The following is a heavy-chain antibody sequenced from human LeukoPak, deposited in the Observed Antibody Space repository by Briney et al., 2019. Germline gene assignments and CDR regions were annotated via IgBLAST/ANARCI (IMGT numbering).Heavy chain of an antibody. CDR1: GFTFSSYS. D-gene: IGHD3-10*01. J-gene: IGHJ4*02. Sequence: ESLRLSCAASGFTFSSYSMNWIRQPPGKGLEWIGEINHGGSTNYNPSLKSRVTISVDTSKNQFSLKLSSATAADTAVYYCARGGRGPHYFDYWGQGTLVTVSS. CDR2: INHGGST. CDR3: ARGGRGPHYFDY. V-gene: IGHV4-34*01.